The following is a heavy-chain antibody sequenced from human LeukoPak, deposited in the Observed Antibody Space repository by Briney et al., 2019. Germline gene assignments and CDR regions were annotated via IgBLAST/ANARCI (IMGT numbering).Heavy chain of an antibody. D-gene: IGHD3-3*01. Sequence: PSQTLSLTCTVSGGSISSGDYYWSWIRQPPGKGLEWIGSIYYSGSTYYNPSLKSRVTISVDTSKNQFSLKLSSVTAADTAVYYCASGSRGDFWPEGGNWFDPWGQGTLVTVSS. J-gene: IGHJ5*02. CDR3: ASGSRGDFWPEGGNWFDP. CDR2: IYYSGST. CDR1: GGSISSGDYY. V-gene: IGHV4-39*01.